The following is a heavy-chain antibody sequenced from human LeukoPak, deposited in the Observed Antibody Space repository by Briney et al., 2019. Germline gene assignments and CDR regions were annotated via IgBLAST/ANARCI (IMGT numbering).Heavy chain of an antibody. J-gene: IGHJ4*02. Sequence: PGGSLRLSCAASGFTFDNYWMNWVRQAPGKGLEWVANVKQDGSEKYYVGSVKGRFTISRDNAKNSLFLQMNSLRAEDTAVYYCATEDRTRYYFDYWGQGALVTVSS. CDR2: VKQDGSEK. CDR3: ATEDRTRYYFDY. V-gene: IGHV3-7*01. D-gene: IGHD1-7*01. CDR1: GFTFDNYW.